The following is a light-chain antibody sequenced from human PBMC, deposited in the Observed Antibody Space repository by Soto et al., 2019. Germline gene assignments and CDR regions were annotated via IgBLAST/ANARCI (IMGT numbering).Light chain of an antibody. J-gene: IGKJ1*01. Sequence: EIVMTQSPATLSVSPGERATLSCRASQSVSSNLAWYQQKPGQAPSLLIYGAFTRATGIPARFSGSGSGTEFTLTIDSLQSEDFAVYYCQQYNNWPRTFGQGTKVDIK. CDR1: QSVSSN. V-gene: IGKV3-15*01. CDR3: QQYNNWPRT. CDR2: GAF.